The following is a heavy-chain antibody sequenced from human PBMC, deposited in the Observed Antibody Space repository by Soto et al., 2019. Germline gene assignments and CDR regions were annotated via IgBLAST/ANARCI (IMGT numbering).Heavy chain of an antibody. Sequence: QVQLVESGGGVVQPGRSLRLSCAASGFTFSSYAMHWVRQAPGKGLEWVAVISYDGSNKYYADSVKGRFTISRDNSKNTLYLQMNSLRAEDTAVYYCSREKYSSGPYFDYWGQGTLVTVSS. J-gene: IGHJ4*02. V-gene: IGHV3-30-3*01. CDR2: ISYDGSNK. CDR1: GFTFSSYA. D-gene: IGHD5-18*01. CDR3: SREKYSSGPYFDY.